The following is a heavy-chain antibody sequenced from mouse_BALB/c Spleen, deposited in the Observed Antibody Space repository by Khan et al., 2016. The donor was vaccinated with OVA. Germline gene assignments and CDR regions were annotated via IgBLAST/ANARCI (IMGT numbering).Heavy chain of an antibody. CDR2: IRNKANGYTT. CDR3: ARETVVDIYWYFDV. CDR1: GFTFTDYY. V-gene: IGHV7-3*02. D-gene: IGHD1-1*01. J-gene: IGHJ1*01. Sequence: EMELVESGGGLVQPGGSLRLSCATSGFTFTDYYMSWVRQPPGKALEWLGFIRNKANGYTTEYSASVKGRFTISRDNSQSIVYLQMNTLRAEDSATYYCARETVVDIYWYFDVWGAGTTVTVSS.